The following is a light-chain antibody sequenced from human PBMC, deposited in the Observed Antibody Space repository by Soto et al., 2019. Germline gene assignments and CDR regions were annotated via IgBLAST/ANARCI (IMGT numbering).Light chain of an antibody. Sequence: QSALTQPRSVSGSPGQSVTISCTGTSSDVGGYNYVSWYQQHPGKAPKVMIYDVSERPSGVPDRFSGSKSGNTASLTISGLQAEDEADYYCFSYAGSPMYVFGTGTKLTVL. J-gene: IGLJ1*01. CDR3: FSYAGSPMYV. CDR2: DVS. CDR1: SSDVGGYNY. V-gene: IGLV2-11*01.